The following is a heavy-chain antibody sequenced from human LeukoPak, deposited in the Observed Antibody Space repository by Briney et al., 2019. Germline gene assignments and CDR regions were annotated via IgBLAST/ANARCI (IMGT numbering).Heavy chain of an antibody. CDR3: ARGRRKWLRSQHWFDP. D-gene: IGHD5-12*01. V-gene: IGHV4-59*12. Sequence: PSETLSLTCSVSGGSISPYYWSWIRQPPGKGLEWIGYIYYSGTTNYNPSLKSRVTISVDTSKNQFSLKLISVTAADTAVYYCARGRRKWLRSQHWFDPWGQGTLVTVSS. J-gene: IGHJ5*02. CDR2: IYYSGTT. CDR1: GGSISPYY.